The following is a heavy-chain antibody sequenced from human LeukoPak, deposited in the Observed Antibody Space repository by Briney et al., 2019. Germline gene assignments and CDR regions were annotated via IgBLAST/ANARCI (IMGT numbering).Heavy chain of an antibody. CDR2: ISGYNGDT. CDR1: GYTFTHHG. CDR3: ARDPTNTSGRYAHFDY. V-gene: IGHV1-18*01. Sequence: ASVKVSCKASGYTFTHHGITWVQQAPGQGLEWMGWISGYNGDTHFAQNFRGRITMTTDTATSTAYMELRSLTSDDTAVYYCARDPTNTSGRYAHFDYWGQGTLVTVSS. D-gene: IGHD6-19*01. J-gene: IGHJ4*02.